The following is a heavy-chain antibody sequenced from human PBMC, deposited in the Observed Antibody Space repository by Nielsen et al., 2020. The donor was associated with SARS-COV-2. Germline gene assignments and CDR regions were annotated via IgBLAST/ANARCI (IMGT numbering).Heavy chain of an antibody. CDR3: ARESVTYCSITSCYGSWFDP. Sequence: ASVKVSCKASGYTFTSYGISWVRQAPGQGLEWMGWISAYNGNTNYAQKLQGRVTMTTDTSTRTAYMELRSLRSDDTAVYYCARESVTYCSITSCYGSWFDPWGQGTLVTVSS. CDR2: ISAYNGNT. V-gene: IGHV1-18*04. D-gene: IGHD2-2*01. J-gene: IGHJ5*02. CDR1: GYTFTSYG.